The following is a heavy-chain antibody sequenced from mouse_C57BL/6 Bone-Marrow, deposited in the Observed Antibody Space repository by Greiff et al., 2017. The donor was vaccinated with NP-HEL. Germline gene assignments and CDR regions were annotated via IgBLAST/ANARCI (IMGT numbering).Heavy chain of an antibody. J-gene: IGHJ4*01. CDR1: GFSLTSYG. D-gene: IGHD2-1*01. V-gene: IGHV2-5*01. CDR2: IWRGGST. CDR3: AKNYDYGNYGGTCYAMDY. Sequence: VHLVESGPGLVQPSQSLSITCTVSGFSLTSYGVHWVRQSPGKGLEWLGVIWRGGSTDYNAAFMSRLSITKDNSKSQVFFKMNSLQADDTAIYYCAKNYDYGNYGGTCYAMDYWGQGTSVTVSS.